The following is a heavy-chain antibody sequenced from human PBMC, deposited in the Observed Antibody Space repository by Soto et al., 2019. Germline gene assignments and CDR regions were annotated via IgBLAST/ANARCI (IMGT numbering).Heavy chain of an antibody. V-gene: IGHV4-59*08. CDR1: GFSLSSYY. J-gene: IGHJ4*02. D-gene: IGHD1-26*01. CDR3: PRRYGGNLDY. CDR2: IYYSGST. Sequence: PSETLSLTCTVSGFSLSSYYLILIRQPPGKGLEWIGYIYYSGSTNYNPSLKSRVTISVDTSKNQFSLKLSSVTAADTAVYYCPRRYGGNLDYRGQGTLVTVSS.